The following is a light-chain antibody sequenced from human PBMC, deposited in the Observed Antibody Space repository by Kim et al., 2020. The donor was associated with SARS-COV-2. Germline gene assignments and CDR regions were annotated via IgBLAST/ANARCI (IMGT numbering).Light chain of an antibody. CDR3: QQRSNWPLT. J-gene: IGKJ4*01. CDR2: DAS. V-gene: IGKV3-11*01. Sequence: EIVLTQSPATLSLSPGERATLSCRASQSVSSYLAWYQRKPGQAPRLLIYDASNRATGIPARFSGSGSGTDFTLTISSLEPEDFAVYYCQQRSNWPLTFGGETKVDI. CDR1: QSVSSY.